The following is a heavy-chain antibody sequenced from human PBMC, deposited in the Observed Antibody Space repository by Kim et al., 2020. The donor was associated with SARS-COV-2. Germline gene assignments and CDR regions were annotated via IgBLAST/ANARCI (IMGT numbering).Heavy chain of an antibody. D-gene: IGHD3-10*01. V-gene: IGHV3-7*01. J-gene: IGHJ4*02. Sequence: VDSVKGRFPISRDNAKNSLYLQMNSLRAEDTAVYYCARPSYYGSGSPFDYWGQGTLVTVSS. CDR3: ARPSYYGSGSPFDY.